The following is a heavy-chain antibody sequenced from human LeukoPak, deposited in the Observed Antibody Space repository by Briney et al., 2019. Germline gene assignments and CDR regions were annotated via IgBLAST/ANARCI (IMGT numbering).Heavy chain of an antibody. CDR2: ISSSGSTI. V-gene: IGHV3-48*03. CDR3: VGGEWLRSGLGY. CDR1: GFTFSSYE. J-gene: IGHJ4*02. D-gene: IGHD5-12*01. Sequence: PGGSLRLSCAASGFTFSSYEMNWVRQAPGKGLEWVSYISSSGSTIYYADSVKGRFTISRDNAKNSLYLQMYSLRAEDTAVYFCVGGEWLRSGLGYWGQGTLVTVSS.